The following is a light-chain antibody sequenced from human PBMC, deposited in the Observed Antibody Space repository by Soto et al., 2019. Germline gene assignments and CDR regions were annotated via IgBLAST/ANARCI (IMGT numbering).Light chain of an antibody. CDR1: QDISNY. CDR2: DAS. Sequence: DIQMTQYPSSLFASVGDRVTITCQASQDISNYLNWYQQKPGKAPKLLIYDASNLETGVPSRFSGSGSGTDFTFTISSLQPEDIATYYCQQYDNLPFTFGPGTKVDIK. J-gene: IGKJ3*01. V-gene: IGKV1-33*01. CDR3: QQYDNLPFT.